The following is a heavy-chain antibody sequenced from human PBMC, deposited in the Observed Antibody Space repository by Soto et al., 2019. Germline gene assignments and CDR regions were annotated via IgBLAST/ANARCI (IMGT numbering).Heavy chain of an antibody. V-gene: IGHV3-30*02. Sequence: PGGSLRLSCAASGFIFSSFGMHWVRQAPGKGLEWVALIWYDGSQKYYADSVKGRYTISRDNSKNTLYLEMNSLTAEDTAVYYCAKDDTSGYYYIDYCGQGTLVTVSS. CDR3: AKDDTSGYYYIDY. CDR1: GFIFSSFG. D-gene: IGHD3-22*01. J-gene: IGHJ4*02. CDR2: IWYDGSQK.